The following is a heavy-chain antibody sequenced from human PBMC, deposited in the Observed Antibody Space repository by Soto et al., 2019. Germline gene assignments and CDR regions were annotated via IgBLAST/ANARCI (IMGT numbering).Heavy chain of an antibody. J-gene: IGHJ4*02. Sequence: EVQLLESGGGLVQPGGSLRLSCAASEFTFSNYAMSWVRQAPGKGLEWVSAISYGGGTTYYADSVKGRFTISRDNSKNSLYLQMNCLRAEDTAVYYGAKSPGYYYDSTGYHFDYWGQGTLVTVSS. CDR2: ISYGGGTT. CDR3: AKSPGYYYDSTGYHFDY. V-gene: IGHV3-23*01. D-gene: IGHD3-22*01. CDR1: EFTFSNYA.